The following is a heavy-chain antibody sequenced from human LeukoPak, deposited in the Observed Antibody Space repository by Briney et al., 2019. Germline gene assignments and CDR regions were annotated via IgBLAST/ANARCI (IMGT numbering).Heavy chain of an antibody. V-gene: IGHV3-7*01. CDR3: ARDFSQLVLDY. D-gene: IGHD6-6*01. Sequence: GGSLRLSCAASGLTFSSYWMSWVRQAPGKGLEWVANIKQDGSEKYYVDSVKGRFTISRDNAKNSLYLQMNSLRAEDTAVYYCARDFSQLVLDYWGQGTLVTVSS. CDR1: GLTFSSYW. CDR2: IKQDGSEK. J-gene: IGHJ4*02.